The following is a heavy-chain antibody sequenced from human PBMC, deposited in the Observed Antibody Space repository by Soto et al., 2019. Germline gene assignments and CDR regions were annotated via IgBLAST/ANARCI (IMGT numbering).Heavy chain of an antibody. V-gene: IGHV3-23*01. Sequence: GGSLRLSCAASGFIFSSYAMRWVRQAPGKGLEWVSSISGSSDSTYYADSVKGRFTISRDNSKNTLYLQMNSLRAEDTAVYYCARRGSGNYYDYWGQGTLVNVS. CDR1: GFIFSSYA. J-gene: IGHJ4*02. CDR3: ARRGSGNYYDY. CDR2: ISGSSDST. D-gene: IGHD1-26*01.